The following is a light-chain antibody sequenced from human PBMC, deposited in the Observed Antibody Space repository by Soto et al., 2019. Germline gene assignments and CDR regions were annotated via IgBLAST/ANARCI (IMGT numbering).Light chain of an antibody. V-gene: IGLV2-14*03. CDR1: SSDIGGYKY. J-gene: IGLJ2*01. CDR2: DVT. Sequence: QSALTQPASVSGSPGQSITISCTGTSSDIGGYKYVSWYQQHPGKAPKVIIYDVTYRPSGVSNRFSGSKSGNTASLTISGLQAEDEADYYCCSFALRSTLIFGGGTKLTVL. CDR3: CSFALRSTLI.